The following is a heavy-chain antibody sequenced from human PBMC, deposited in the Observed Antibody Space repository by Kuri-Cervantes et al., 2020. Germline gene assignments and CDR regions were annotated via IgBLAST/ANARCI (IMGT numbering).Heavy chain of an antibody. CDR3: ARGRLGTYYYYYGMDV. CDR2: VYYTGTT. D-gene: IGHD7-27*01. V-gene: IGHV4-59*11. Sequence: ESLKISCTVSGGSMSSHYWTWIRQSPGKGLEWIGYVYYTGTTNCNPSLKRRVTMSVDTSKNQFSLKLSSVTAADTAVYYCARGRLGTYYYYYGMDVWGQGTTVTVSS. CDR1: GGSMSSHY. J-gene: IGHJ6*02.